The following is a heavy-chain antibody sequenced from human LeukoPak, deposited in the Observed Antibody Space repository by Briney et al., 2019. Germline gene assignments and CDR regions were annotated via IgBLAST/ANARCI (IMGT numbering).Heavy chain of an antibody. Sequence: PSETLSLTCAVYGGSFSGYYWSWIRQPPGKGLEWIGEINHSGSTNYNPSLKSRVTISVDTSMNQFSLKLSSVTAADTAVYYCARSKPYYYDSSGYYFVYFDYWGQGTLVTVSS. CDR2: INHSGST. V-gene: IGHV4-34*01. D-gene: IGHD3-22*01. CDR1: GGSFSGYY. J-gene: IGHJ4*02. CDR3: ARSKPYYYDSSGYYFVYFDY.